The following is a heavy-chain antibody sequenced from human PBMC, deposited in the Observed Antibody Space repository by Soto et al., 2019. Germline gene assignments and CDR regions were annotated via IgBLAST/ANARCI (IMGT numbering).Heavy chain of an antibody. Sequence: QVQLVQSGAEVKEPGTSVKVSCKASGGTFSTSSFVWVRQGPGQGLEWMGGIIPIFSKTNVAQKFQGRVNFTADESTRTAYMELSSLRSEDTAIYYCARDVVRSSGGDSWGQGTLVTVSS. J-gene: IGHJ4*02. CDR3: ARDVVRSSGGDS. CDR2: IIPIFSKT. V-gene: IGHV1-69*01. D-gene: IGHD2-15*01. CDR1: GGTFSTSS.